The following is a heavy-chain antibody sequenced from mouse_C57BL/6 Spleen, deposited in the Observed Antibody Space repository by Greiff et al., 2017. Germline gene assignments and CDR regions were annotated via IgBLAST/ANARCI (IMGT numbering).Heavy chain of an antibody. Sequence: VQLQQPGAELVKPGASVKLSCKASGYTFTSYWMHWVKQRPGRGLEWIGRIYPNSGGTKYNEKFKGKATLTVDTPSGTAYMQLRSLTSEDSAVYYGARFGAGVGGGFGDWGQGTTLTVAS. D-gene: IGHD1-1*01. CDR3: ARFGAGVGGGFGD. CDR1: GYTFTSYW. V-gene: IGHV1-72*01. J-gene: IGHJ2*01. CDR2: IYPNSGGT.